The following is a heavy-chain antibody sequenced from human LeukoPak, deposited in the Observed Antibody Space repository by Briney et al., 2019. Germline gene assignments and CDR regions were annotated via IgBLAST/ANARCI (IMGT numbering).Heavy chain of an antibody. Sequence: PGGSLRLSCAASGFTFSSYAMHWVRQAPGKGLEWVAVISYDGSNKYYADSVKGRFTISRDNSKNTLYLQMNSLRAEDTAVYYCANQGGYSPPDYWGQGTLVTVSS. V-gene: IGHV3-30-3*01. D-gene: IGHD4-11*01. CDR3: ANQGGYSPPDY. CDR1: GFTFSSYA. CDR2: ISYDGSNK. J-gene: IGHJ4*02.